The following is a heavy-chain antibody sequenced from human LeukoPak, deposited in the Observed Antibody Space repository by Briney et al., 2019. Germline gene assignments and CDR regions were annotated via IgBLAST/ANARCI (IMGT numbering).Heavy chain of an antibody. Sequence: ASVKVSCKASGYTFTSYAMHWVRQAPGQRLEWTGWINAGNGNTKYSQKFQGRVTITRDTSASTAYMELSSLRSEDTAVYYCARDHSGYTIFLDYWGQGTLVTVSS. CDR1: GYTFTSYA. V-gene: IGHV1-3*01. D-gene: IGHD5-12*01. CDR3: ARDHSGYTIFLDY. J-gene: IGHJ4*02. CDR2: INAGNGNT.